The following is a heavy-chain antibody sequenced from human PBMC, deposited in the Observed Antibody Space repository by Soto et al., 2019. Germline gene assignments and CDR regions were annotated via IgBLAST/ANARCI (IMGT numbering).Heavy chain of an antibody. CDR2: LYYSGST. CDR3: ARDTGGSRPQYAFVI. J-gene: IGHJ3*02. D-gene: IGHD2-15*01. V-gene: IGHV4-31*03. CDR1: GGSISSGGYY. Sequence: QVQLQESGPGLVKPSQTLSLTCTVSGGSISSGGYYWSWIRQHPGKGLEWIGYLYYSGSTYYNPSLKGRVIISVDTSKNQFSLKLSSVTAADTAFYYGARDTGGSRPQYAFVIWGQETMLTVSS.